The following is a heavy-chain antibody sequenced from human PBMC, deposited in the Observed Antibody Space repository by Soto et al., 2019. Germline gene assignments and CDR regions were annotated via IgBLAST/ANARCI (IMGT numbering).Heavy chain of an antibody. D-gene: IGHD5-18*01. CDR1: GGSIRSYY. V-gene: IGHV4-59*01. CDR3: ARGAADTAMVDS. CDR2: IFYSGST. Sequence: SETLSLTCTVSGGSIRSYYCTWIRQPPGKGLEWLGYIFYSGSTFYNPSLKSRVTISIHTSKSQFSLQLTSVTAADTAVYYCARGAADTAMVDSWGQGTLVTVYS. J-gene: IGHJ4*02.